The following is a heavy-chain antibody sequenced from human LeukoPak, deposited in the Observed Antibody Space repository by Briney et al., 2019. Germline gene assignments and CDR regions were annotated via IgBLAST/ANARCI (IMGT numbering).Heavy chain of an antibody. CDR2: ISGSGGST. D-gene: IGHD6-13*01. CDR1: GFTFSSYA. V-gene: IGHV3-23*01. CDR3: AKSSSSWYGGVDY. J-gene: IGHJ4*02. Sequence: PRGSLRLSCAASGFTFSSYAMSWVRQAPGKGLEWVSAISGSGGSTYYADSVKGRFTSSRDNSKNTLYLQMNSLRAEDTAVYYCAKSSSSWYGGVDYWGQGTLVTVSS.